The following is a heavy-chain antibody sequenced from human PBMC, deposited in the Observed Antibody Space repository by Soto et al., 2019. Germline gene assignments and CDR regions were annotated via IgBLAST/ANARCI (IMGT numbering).Heavy chain of an antibody. CDR2: INAGNGNT. CDR3: AKFSGYYYWDD. V-gene: IGHV1-3*01. CDR1: GYSFTSYA. Sequence: QVQLVQSGAEVKKPGASVKVSCKASGYSFTSYAMHWVRQAPGQRLEWMGWINAGNGNTKYSQKFQGRVTITRDTSASTAYMQLSSLRSEDTAVYYCAKFSGYYYWDDWGQGTLVTVSS. D-gene: IGHD3-22*01. J-gene: IGHJ4*02.